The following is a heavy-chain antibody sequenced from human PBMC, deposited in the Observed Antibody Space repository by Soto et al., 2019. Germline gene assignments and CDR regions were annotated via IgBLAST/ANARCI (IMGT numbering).Heavy chain of an antibody. CDR1: GGTFSSYR. D-gene: IGHD6-13*01. CDR2: IVPIYRTA. J-gene: IGHJ4*02. Sequence: SVKVSCKASGGTFSSYRFNWVRQARGQGLEWLGGIVPIYRTADYAQEFQGRVTITADESTRTVYLELSSLKSQDTALYYCARDSGAKLSSSWGQGTLVTVSS. CDR3: ARDSGAKLSSS. V-gene: IGHV1-69*13.